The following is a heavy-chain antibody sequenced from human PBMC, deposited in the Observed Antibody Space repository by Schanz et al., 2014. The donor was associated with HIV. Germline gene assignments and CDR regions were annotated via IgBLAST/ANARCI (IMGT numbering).Heavy chain of an antibody. J-gene: IGHJ4*02. CDR2: IKPDGSET. CDR1: GFTFNVYG. CDR3: ARAMLISGTGYWTGENY. D-gene: IGHD3-10*01. V-gene: IGHV3-7*01. Sequence: GQLVESGGGVVRPGRSLRLSCTATGFTFNVYGMHWVRQAPGKGLEWVANIKPDGSETYYVGSVRGRFTISRDNAKNSLYPQMTGLKAEDTAVYYCARAMLISGTGYWTGENYWGQGTLVIVSS.